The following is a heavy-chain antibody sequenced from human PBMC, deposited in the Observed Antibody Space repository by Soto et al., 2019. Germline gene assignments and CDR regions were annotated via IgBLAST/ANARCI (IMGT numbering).Heavy chain of an antibody. CDR2: INPGNGKA. CDR3: AMRTYGMDV. J-gene: IGHJ6*02. V-gene: IGHV1-3*01. CDR1: GYTFTSYA. Sequence: GASVKVSCKASGYTFTSYAMHWVRQAPGQRLEWMGRINPGNGKAKYSQKFQGRVTITADKSTSTAYMELSSLRSEDTAVYYCAMRTYGMDVWGQGTTVTVSS.